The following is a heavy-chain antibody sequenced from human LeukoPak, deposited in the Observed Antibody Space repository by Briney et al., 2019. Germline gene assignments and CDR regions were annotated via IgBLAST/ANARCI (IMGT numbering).Heavy chain of an antibody. V-gene: IGHV4-59*01. CDR2: IYYSGST. CDR3: ARGGGYCSGGSCYLPLFDY. Sequence: SETLSLTCTVSGGSISSYYWSWIRQPPGKGLEWIGYIYYSGSTNYNPSLKSRVTISVDTSKNQFSLKLSSVTAADTAVYYCARGGGYCSGGSCYLPLFDYWGQGTLVTVSS. D-gene: IGHD2-15*01. J-gene: IGHJ4*02. CDR1: GGSISSYY.